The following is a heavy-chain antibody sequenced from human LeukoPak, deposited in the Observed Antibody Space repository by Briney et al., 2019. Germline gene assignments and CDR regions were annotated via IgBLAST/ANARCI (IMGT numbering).Heavy chain of an antibody. J-gene: IGHJ3*02. V-gene: IGHV3-23*01. D-gene: IGHD1-1*01. CDR3: ARDVGTTGTTLAFDI. CDR1: GFTFSSYA. Sequence: AGGSLRLSCAASGFTFSSYAMSWVRQAPGKGLEWVSAISGSGGSTYYADSVKGRFTISRDNSKNTLYLQMNSLRAEDTAVYYCARDVGTTGTTLAFDIWGQGTMVTVSS. CDR2: ISGSGGST.